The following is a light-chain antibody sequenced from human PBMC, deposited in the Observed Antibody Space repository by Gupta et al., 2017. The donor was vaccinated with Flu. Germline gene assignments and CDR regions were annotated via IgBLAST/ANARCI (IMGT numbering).Light chain of an antibody. CDR3: GTWDSRRRAGGV. Sequence: ISSSGSSSNSRHHYVSWYQQLPGPAPKLLIYENNNRPSGIPDRFSGSKSGTSAPLGITQLQTGDEADYYCGTWDSRRRAGGVLGGGTKATV. V-gene: IGLV1-51*02. J-gene: IGLJ3*02. CDR2: ENN. CDR1: SSNSRHHY.